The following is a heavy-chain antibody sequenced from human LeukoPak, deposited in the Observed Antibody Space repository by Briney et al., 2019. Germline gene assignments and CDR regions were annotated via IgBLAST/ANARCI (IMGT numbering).Heavy chain of an antibody. D-gene: IGHD5-18*01. V-gene: IGHV4-34*01. CDR2: INHSGST. CDR3: ARGRPGYSYGPYYYYGMDV. Sequence: PGGSLRLSCAASGFTFSSYSMNWVRQAPGKGLEWIGEINHSGSTNYNPSLKSRVTISVDTSKNQFSLKLSSVTAADTAVYYCARGRPGYSYGPYYYYGMDVWGQGTTVTVSS. J-gene: IGHJ6*02. CDR1: GFTFSSYS.